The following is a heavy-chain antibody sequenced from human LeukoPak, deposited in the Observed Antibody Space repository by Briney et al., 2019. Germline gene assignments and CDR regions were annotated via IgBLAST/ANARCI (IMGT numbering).Heavy chain of an antibody. D-gene: IGHD3-10*01. Sequence: PSETLSLTCTVSGGSISSYYWSWIRQPPGKGLEWIGYIYYSGSTNYNPSLKSRVTISVDTSKNQFPLKLSSVTAADTAVYYCARAYGPLSFDYWGQGTLVTVSS. CDR3: ARAYGPLSFDY. V-gene: IGHV4-59*01. CDR1: GGSISSYY. J-gene: IGHJ4*02. CDR2: IYYSGST.